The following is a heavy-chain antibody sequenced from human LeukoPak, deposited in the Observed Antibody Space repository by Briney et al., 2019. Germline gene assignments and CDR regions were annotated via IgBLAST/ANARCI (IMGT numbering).Heavy chain of an antibody. J-gene: IGHJ5*02. D-gene: IGHD2-15*01. CDR2: IKQDGSEK. CDR3: ARDKIVVVVAATTGGWFDP. Sequence: QAGGSLRLSCAASGFTFSSYWMSWVRQAPGKGREWVANIKQDGSEKYYVDSVKGRFTISRDNAKNSLYLQMNSLIAEDTAVYYCARDKIVVVVAATTGGWFDPWGQGTLVTVSS. V-gene: IGHV3-7*01. CDR1: GFTFSSYW.